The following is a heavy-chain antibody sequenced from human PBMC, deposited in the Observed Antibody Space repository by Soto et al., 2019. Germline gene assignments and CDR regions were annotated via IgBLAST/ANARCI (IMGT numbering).Heavy chain of an antibody. D-gene: IGHD6-6*01. CDR2: IYYSGST. CDR3: ARVEGSSKRRYYYGMDV. Sequence: KASETLSLTCTVSGGSVSSGSYYWCWIRQPPGKGLEWIGYIYYSGSTNYNPSLKSRVTISVDTSKNQFSLKLSSVTAADTAVYYCARVEGSSKRRYYYGMDVWGQGTTVTVSS. CDR1: GGSVSSGSYY. V-gene: IGHV4-61*01. J-gene: IGHJ6*02.